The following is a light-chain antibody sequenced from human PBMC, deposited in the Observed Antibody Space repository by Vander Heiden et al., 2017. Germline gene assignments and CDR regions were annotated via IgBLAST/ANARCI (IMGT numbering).Light chain of an antibody. CDR2: KAS. Sequence: DIQMTQSPSTLSASVGDRVTITCRASQSISSWLAWYQQKPGKAPKLLIYKASSLESGVPSTFSGRGSGTEFTLTISSLQPDDFTTYYCLQYTSYASRFGQGTKVEIK. V-gene: IGKV1-5*03. CDR1: QSISSW. CDR3: LQYTSYASR. J-gene: IGKJ1*01.